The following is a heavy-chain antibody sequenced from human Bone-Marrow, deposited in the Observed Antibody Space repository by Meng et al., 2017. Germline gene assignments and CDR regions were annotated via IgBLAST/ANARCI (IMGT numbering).Heavy chain of an antibody. CDR1: GGTFSSYA. J-gene: IGHJ5*02. D-gene: IGHD5-12*01. CDR3: ARVGIYMVATIRRIDNWFDP. Sequence: SVKVSCKASGGTFSSYAISWVRQAPGQGLEWMGGIIPIFGTANYAQKFQGRVTITTDESTSTAYMELSSLRSEDTAVYYCARVGIYMVATIRRIDNWFDPWGQGTLVT. V-gene: IGHV1-69*05. CDR2: IIPIFGTA.